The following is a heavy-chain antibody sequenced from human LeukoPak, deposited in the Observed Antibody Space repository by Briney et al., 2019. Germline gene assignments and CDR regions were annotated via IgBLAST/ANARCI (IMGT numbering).Heavy chain of an antibody. CDR1: GGSFSGYY. J-gene: IGHJ6*02. CDR2: INHSGST. D-gene: IGHD5-12*01. V-gene: IGHV4-34*01. Sequence: SETLSLTCAVYGGSFSGYYWSWIRQPPGKGLEWIGEINHSGSTNYNPSLKSRVTIPVDTSKNQFSLKLSSVTAADTAVYYCARGKWLRPLYYYYGMDVWGQGTTVTVSS. CDR3: ARGKWLRPLYYYYGMDV.